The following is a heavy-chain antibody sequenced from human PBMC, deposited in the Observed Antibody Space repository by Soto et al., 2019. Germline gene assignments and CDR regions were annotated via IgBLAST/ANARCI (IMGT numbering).Heavy chain of an antibody. Sequence: PGGSLRLSCAASGFTFSSYGMHWVRQAPGKGLEWVAVISYDGSNKYYADSVKGRFTISRDNSKNTLYLQMNSLRAEDTAVYYCVRGDGDYNDGNGYLARPWGQGTLVTVSS. CDR3: VRGDGDYNDGNGYLARP. V-gene: IGHV3-30*03. D-gene: IGHD5-18*01. J-gene: IGHJ5*02. CDR1: GFTFSSYG. CDR2: ISYDGSNK.